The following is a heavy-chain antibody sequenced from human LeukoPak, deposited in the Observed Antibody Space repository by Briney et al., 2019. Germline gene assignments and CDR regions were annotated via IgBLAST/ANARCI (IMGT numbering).Heavy chain of an antibody. J-gene: IGHJ5*02. CDR3: ARFGTRDNCCHPGVDT. V-gene: IGHV4-38-2*02. CDR1: GYSLSSGFY. D-gene: IGHD1-1*01. CDR2: MFHSGNT. Sequence: PSETLSLTCTVSGYSLSSGFYWGWIRQPPGKGLEWIATMFHSGNTYYNPSLESRVTISMDTSKNQFSLRLISVTAADTALYYCARFGTRDNCCHPGVDTWGQGTPVTVSS.